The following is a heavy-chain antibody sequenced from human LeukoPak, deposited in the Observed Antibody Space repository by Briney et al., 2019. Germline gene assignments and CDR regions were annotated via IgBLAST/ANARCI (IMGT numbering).Heavy chain of an antibody. CDR1: GGSFSGYY. CDR3: ARLVYCSGGSCYPYYYYGMDV. D-gene: IGHD2-15*01. CDR2: INRSGST. Sequence: PSETLSLTCAVYGGSFSGYYWSWIRQPPGKGLEWIGEINRSGSTNYNPSPKSRVTISVDTSKNQFSLKLSSVTAADTAVYYCARLVYCSGGSCYPYYYYGMDVWGQGTTVTVSS. V-gene: IGHV4-34*01. J-gene: IGHJ6*02.